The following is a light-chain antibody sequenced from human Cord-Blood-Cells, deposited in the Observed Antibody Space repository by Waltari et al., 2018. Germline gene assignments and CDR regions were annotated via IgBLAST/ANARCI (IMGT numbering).Light chain of an antibody. CDR1: SSDVGGYNY. Sequence: QSALTQPASVSGSPGQSITISCTGTSSDVGGYNYVSWYQQNPGKAPKLMIYDVSNRPSGVSNRFSGSKSGNTASLTISGLQAEDEADYYRSSYTSSSTRVFGGGTKLTVL. CDR2: DVS. V-gene: IGLV2-14*03. J-gene: IGLJ3*02. CDR3: SSYTSSSTRV.